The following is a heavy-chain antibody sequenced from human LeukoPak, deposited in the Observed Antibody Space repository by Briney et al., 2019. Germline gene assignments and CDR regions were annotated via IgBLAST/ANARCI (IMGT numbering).Heavy chain of an antibody. CDR1: GGSISSSSYY. CDR2: INHSGST. Sequence: PSETLSLTCTVSGGSISSSSYYWSWIRQPPGKGLEWIGEINHSGSTNYNPSLKSRVTISVDTSKNQFSLKLSSVTAADTAVYYCARDYGDSTYMDVWGKGTTVTVSS. J-gene: IGHJ6*03. D-gene: IGHD4-17*01. V-gene: IGHV4-39*07. CDR3: ARDYGDSTYMDV.